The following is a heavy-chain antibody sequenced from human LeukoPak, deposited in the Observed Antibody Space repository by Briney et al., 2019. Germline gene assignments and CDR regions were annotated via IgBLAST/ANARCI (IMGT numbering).Heavy chain of an antibody. CDR1: GGTFSSYA. CDR3: ASYSRFGEFAYNWFDP. CDR2: IIPIFGTA. V-gene: IGHV1-69*05. D-gene: IGHD3-10*01. Sequence: GASVKVSFKASGGTFSSYAISWVRQAPGQGLAWMGGIIPIFGTANYAQKFQGRVTITTDESTSTAYMELSSLRSGDTAVYYCASYSRFGEFAYNWFDPWGQGTLVTVSS. J-gene: IGHJ5*02.